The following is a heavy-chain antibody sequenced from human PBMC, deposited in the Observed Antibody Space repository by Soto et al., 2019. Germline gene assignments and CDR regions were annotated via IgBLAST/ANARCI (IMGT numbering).Heavy chain of an antibody. Sequence: GGSLRLSCAASGFTFSSYGMHWVRQAPGKGLEWVAVISYDGSNKYYADSVKGRFTISRDNSKNTLYLQMNSLRAEDTAVYYCAKDARPVYGGNSAVGYWGQGTLVTVSS. V-gene: IGHV3-30*18. CDR2: ISYDGSNK. D-gene: IGHD4-17*01. CDR1: GFTFSSYG. CDR3: AKDARPVYGGNSAVGY. J-gene: IGHJ4*02.